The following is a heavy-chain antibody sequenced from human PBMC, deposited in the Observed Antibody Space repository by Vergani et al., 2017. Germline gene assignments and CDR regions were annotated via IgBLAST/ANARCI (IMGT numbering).Heavy chain of an antibody. Sequence: QVQLVESGGGVVQPGRSLRLSCAASGFTFNQYGMHWVRQAPGKGLEWVAVTWYDGNNKQYADSVKGRLTISRDNSKSTMYLQMNSLRDEDTGVYYCARDWRLLYNRFDPWGQGTLVTVSS. V-gene: IGHV3-33*01. D-gene: IGHD1-14*01. CDR1: GFTFNQYG. J-gene: IGHJ5*02. CDR2: TWYDGNNK. CDR3: ARDWRLLYNRFDP.